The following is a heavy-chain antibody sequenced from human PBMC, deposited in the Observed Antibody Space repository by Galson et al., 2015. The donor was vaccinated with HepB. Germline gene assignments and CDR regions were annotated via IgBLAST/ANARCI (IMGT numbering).Heavy chain of an antibody. Sequence: SVKVSCKASGYTFTSYYMHWVRQAPGQGLEWMGIINPSGGSTSYAQKLQGRVTMTRDTSTSTVYMELSSLRSEDTAVYYCAGVPSHCGGDCYFVYWGQGTLVTVSS. CDR3: AGVPSHCGGDCYFVY. CDR2: INPSGGST. J-gene: IGHJ4*02. D-gene: IGHD2-21*02. V-gene: IGHV1-46*04. CDR1: GYTFTSYY.